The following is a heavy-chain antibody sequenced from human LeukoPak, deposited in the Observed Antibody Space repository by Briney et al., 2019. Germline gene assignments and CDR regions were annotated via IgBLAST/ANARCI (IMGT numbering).Heavy chain of an antibody. D-gene: IGHD3-16*02. J-gene: IGHJ4*02. CDR2: ISWNSGSI. V-gene: IGHV3-9*01. Sequence: GRSLRLSCAASGFTFDDYAMHWVRQAPGKGLEWVSGISWNSGSIGYADSVKGRFTISRDNAKNSLYLQMNSLRAEDTAVYYCAKDEGVTFGGVIVNPPFDYWGQGTLVTVSS. CDR1: GFTFDDYA. CDR3: AKDEGVTFGGVIVNPPFDY.